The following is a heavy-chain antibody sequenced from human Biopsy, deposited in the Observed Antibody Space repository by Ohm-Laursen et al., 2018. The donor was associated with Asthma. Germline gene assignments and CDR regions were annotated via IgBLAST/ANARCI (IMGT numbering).Heavy chain of an antibody. D-gene: IGHD3-22*01. Sequence: SLRLSCSASGFVFSQCGMHWARQGPGKGLEWVALVSSDGHNKYYEDSVKGRFTISRDNSRNRLYLQINRLTVEDSAVYFCARQSGQDYGDSSGFDIWGQGTKVAVSS. CDR2: VSSDGHNK. J-gene: IGHJ3*02. CDR3: ARQSGQDYGDSSGFDI. CDR1: GFVFSQCG. V-gene: IGHV3-30*03.